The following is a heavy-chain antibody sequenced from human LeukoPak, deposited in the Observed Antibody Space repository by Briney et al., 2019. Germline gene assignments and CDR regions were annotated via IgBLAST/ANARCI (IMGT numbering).Heavy chain of an antibody. CDR1: GFTFSNYW. CDR3: VRDMDY. V-gene: IGHV3-7*01. Sequence: PGGSLRLSCAASGFTFSNYWMSWVRQAPGKGLEWVANIKEDGREKYYVDSVKGRFTISRDNAKNSLYLQMNSLRAEDTAVYHCVRDMDYWGQGTLVTVSS. CDR2: IKEDGREK. J-gene: IGHJ4*02.